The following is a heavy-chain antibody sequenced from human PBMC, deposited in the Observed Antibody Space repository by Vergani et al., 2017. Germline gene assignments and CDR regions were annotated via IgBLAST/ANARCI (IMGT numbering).Heavy chain of an antibody. CDR1: GGTFSSYA. J-gene: IGHJ4*02. D-gene: IGHD6-13*01. CDR3: AGGCLSSSWSSFDS. V-gene: IGHV1-69*01. CDR2: IIPIFGTA. Sequence: QVQLVQSGAEVKKPGSSVKVSCKASGGTFSSYAISWVRQAPGHGLEWMGGIIPIFGTANYAQKFQGRVTITADESTSTAYMELSSLSTEDKAVYYCAGGCLSSSWSSFDSWGQGTLVTVSS.